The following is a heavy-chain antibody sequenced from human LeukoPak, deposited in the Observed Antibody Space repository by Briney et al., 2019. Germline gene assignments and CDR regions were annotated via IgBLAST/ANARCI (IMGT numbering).Heavy chain of an antibody. J-gene: IGHJ3*02. V-gene: IGHV3-7*01. CDR3: ARAEYSYGYGAFDI. Sequence: GGSLRLSCAASGFTFSSYWMSWVRQAPGKGLEWVANIKQDGSEKYYVDSVKGRFTISRDNAKNSLYLQMNSLRAEDTAVYYCARAEYSYGYGAFDIWGQGTMVTVSS. CDR2: IKQDGSEK. D-gene: IGHD5-18*01. CDR1: GFTFSSYW.